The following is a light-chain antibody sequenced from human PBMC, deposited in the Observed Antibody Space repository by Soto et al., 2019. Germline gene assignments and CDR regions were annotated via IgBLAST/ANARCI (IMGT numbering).Light chain of an antibody. Sequence: IKLTQAPCSLSASVGDSVTITCRASQGISSFLAWYQQKPGKAPKLLIYAASTLQSGVPSRFSGSGSGTDFTLTISSLQPEDFATYFCHQLNSYPITSGHGTRLAIK. V-gene: IGKV1-9*01. CDR3: HQLNSYPIT. CDR2: AAS. J-gene: IGKJ5*01. CDR1: QGISSF.